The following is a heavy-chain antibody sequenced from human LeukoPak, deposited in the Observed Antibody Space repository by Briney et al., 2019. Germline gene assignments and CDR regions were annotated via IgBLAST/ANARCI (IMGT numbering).Heavy chain of an antibody. D-gene: IGHD2-15*01. J-gene: IGHJ1*01. Sequence: PGGSLRLSCAASGFTFSSHWMHWVRQAPGKGLVWVSRINSDGSSISYADSVKGRFTISRDKSKNTLSLQMNSLRAEDTAVYYCAQQVGYCSSGSCYFTYWGQGTLVTVSS. CDR3: AQQVGYCSSGSCYFTY. CDR2: INSDGSSI. CDR1: GFTFSSHW. V-gene: IGHV3-74*01.